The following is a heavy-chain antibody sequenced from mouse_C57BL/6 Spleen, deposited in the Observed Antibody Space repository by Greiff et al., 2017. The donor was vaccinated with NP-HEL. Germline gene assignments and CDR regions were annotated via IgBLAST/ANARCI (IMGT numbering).Heavy chain of an antibody. J-gene: IGHJ4*01. CDR1: GYTFTDYN. D-gene: IGHD1-1*01. CDR3: ARATTVVARYYAMDY. Sequence: VQLQQSGPELVKPGASVKIPCKASGYTFTDYNMDWVKQSHGKSLEWIGDINPNNGGTIYNQKFKGKATLTVDKSSSTAYMELRSLTSEDTAVYYCARATTVVARYYAMDYWGQGTSVTVSS. V-gene: IGHV1-18*01. CDR2: INPNNGGT.